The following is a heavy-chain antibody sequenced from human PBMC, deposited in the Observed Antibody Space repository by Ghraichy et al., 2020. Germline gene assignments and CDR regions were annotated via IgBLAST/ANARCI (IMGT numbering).Heavy chain of an antibody. CDR3: AKGSHYYDSSGYFHYFDY. J-gene: IGHJ4*02. V-gene: IGHV3-23*01. D-gene: IGHD3-22*01. CDR2: ISGSGAAT. Sequence: GGSLRLSCAASGFTFSSYAMSWVRQAPGKGLEWVSAISGSGAATYYADSVKGRFTISRDNSKNTLYLQMNSLRAEDTAVYYCAKGSHYYDSSGYFHYFDYWGQGALVTVSS. CDR1: GFTFSSYA.